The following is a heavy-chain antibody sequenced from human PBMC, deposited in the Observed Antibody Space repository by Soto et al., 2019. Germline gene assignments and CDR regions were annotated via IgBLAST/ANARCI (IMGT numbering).Heavy chain of an antibody. V-gene: IGHV4-59*11. J-gene: IGHJ4*02. CDR1: VGSISGHY. CDR2: IFYTGST. D-gene: IGHD6-19*01. Sequence: SEPLSLPCTVYVGSISGHYWIWIRQSPGKGLEWIGYIFYTGSTNYNPSLKSRVTLSADTSKNQFSLRLSSVTAADTAVYYCARVGSSGWSPDYWGQGTLVTVSS. CDR3: ARVGSSGWSPDY.